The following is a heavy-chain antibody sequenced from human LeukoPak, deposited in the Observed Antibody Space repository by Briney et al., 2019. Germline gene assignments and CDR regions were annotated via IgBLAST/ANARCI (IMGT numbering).Heavy chain of an antibody. Sequence: GGSLRLSRGASGFTFCNYGMHWVPQAPGKGLGWVAVTSYDETNKYYADSVKGRFTISRDNAKNSLYLQMNSLRAEDTAVYYCARITDYYGMDVWGQGTTVTVSS. CDR3: ARITDYYGMDV. V-gene: IGHV3-30*03. D-gene: IGHD3-10*01. CDR1: GFTFCNYG. CDR2: TSYDETNK. J-gene: IGHJ6*02.